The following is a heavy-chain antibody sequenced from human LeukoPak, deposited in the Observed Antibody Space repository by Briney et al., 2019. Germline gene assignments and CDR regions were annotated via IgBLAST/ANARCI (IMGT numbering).Heavy chain of an antibody. Sequence: PGRSLRLSCAASGFTFDDYAMHWVRQAPGKGLEWVSGISWNSGSIGYADSVKGRFTISRDNAKNSLYLQMNSLRAEDTALYYCAKTSSGPVYWGQGTLVTVSS. D-gene: IGHD6-19*01. CDR2: ISWNSGSI. V-gene: IGHV3-9*01. CDR3: AKTSSGPVY. J-gene: IGHJ4*02. CDR1: GFTFDDYA.